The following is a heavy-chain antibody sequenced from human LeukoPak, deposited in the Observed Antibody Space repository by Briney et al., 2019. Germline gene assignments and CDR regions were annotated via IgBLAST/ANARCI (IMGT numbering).Heavy chain of an antibody. CDR1: GGSVSSPIFY. V-gene: IGHV4-31*03. D-gene: IGHD4-23*01. J-gene: IGHJ4*02. CDR3: GKVRANSNS. CDR2: IYYTGDT. Sequence: SDTLSLTCSVSGGSVSSPIFYWNWIRQHPGKALEWIGYIYYTGDTFYNPSLKSRVTMSLDTSDNQFSLKMISVTAADPAVYYCGKVRANSNSWGQGTPVTASS.